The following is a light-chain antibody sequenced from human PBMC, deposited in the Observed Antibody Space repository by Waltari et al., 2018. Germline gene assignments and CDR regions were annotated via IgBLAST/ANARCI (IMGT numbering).Light chain of an antibody. CDR1: ESLLHSSGSNY. V-gene: IGKV2-28*01. CDR3: MQALQTWT. J-gene: IGKJ1*01. CDR2: LAS. Sequence: DIVMTQSPLSLAVTPGEPASISCRSSESLLHSSGSNYLDWYLQKPGQSPPLLIYLASNRASGVPDRCSGSGSGTDFTLKISRVEAEDVGVYYCMQALQTWTFGQGTRVEIK.